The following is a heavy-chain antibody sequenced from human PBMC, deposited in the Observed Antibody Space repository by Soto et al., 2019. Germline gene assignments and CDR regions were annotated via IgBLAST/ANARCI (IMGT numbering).Heavy chain of an antibody. CDR3: ARQRTTVVTQAYFDH. CDR1: GESISSSSYY. V-gene: IGHV4-39*01. Sequence: SETLSLTCIVPGESISSSSYYWGWIRQPPGKGLEWIGSIYYSGRTYYNPSFKSRVTISIDTSKNQFSLKLSSVTATDTAVYYCARQRTTVVTQAYFDHWGQGALVTAPQ. J-gene: IGHJ4*02. CDR2: IYYSGRT. D-gene: IGHD2-21*02.